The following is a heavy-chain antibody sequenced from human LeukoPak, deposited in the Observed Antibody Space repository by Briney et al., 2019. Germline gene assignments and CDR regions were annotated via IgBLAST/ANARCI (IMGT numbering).Heavy chain of an antibody. Sequence: PGGSLRLSCAASGFTFSTYAMTWVRQAPGKGLEWVSLISSVGDKTYYADSVKGRFTISRDNSKNTLSLQMNSLRAEDTAIYYCAKDVRGGGGGMDVWGQGTPVTVSS. CDR1: GFTFSTYA. V-gene: IGHV3-23*01. J-gene: IGHJ6*02. D-gene: IGHD3-16*01. CDR2: ISSVGDKT. CDR3: AKDVRGGGGGMDV.